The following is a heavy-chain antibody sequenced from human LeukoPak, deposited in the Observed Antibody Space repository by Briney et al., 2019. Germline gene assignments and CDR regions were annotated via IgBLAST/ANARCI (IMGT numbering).Heavy chain of an antibody. D-gene: IGHD6-19*01. J-gene: IGHJ3*02. V-gene: IGHV1-2*02. Sequence: GASVKVSCKASGYTFTGYYMHWVRQAPGQGLEWMGWINPNSGGTNYAQKFQGRVTMTRDTSISTAYMELSRLRSDGTAVYYCARTSSGWYRDDAFDIWGQGTMVTVSS. CDR3: ARTSSGWYRDDAFDI. CDR1: GYTFTGYY. CDR2: INPNSGGT.